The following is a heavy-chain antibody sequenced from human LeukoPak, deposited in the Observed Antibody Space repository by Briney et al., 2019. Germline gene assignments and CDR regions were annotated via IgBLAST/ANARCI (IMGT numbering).Heavy chain of an antibody. J-gene: IGHJ6*02. D-gene: IGHD3-10*01. CDR1: GYTFTSYG. CDR3: AREGQYYGSGSYYKPPDYYYGMDV. Sequence: ASVKVSCKASGYTFTSYGISWVRQAPGQGLEWVGWISAYNGNTNYAQKLQGRVTMTTDTSTSTAYMELRSLRSDDTAVYYCAREGQYYGSGSYYKPPDYYYGMDVWGQGTTVTVSS. CDR2: ISAYNGNT. V-gene: IGHV1-18*01.